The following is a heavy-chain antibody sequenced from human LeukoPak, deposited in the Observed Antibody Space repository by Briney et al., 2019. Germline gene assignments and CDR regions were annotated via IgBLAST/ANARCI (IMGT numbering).Heavy chain of an antibody. D-gene: IGHD3-9*01. Sequence: GGSLRLSCAASGFTFSSYSMNWVRQAPGKGLEWVSYISSSSSTIYYADSVKGRFTISRDNAKNSLYLQMNSLRAEDTAVYYCARSVNDVLRYFDWLPAAFGIWGQGTMVTVSS. CDR3: ARSVNDVLRYFDWLPAAFGI. CDR1: GFTFSSYS. V-gene: IGHV3-48*04. J-gene: IGHJ3*02. CDR2: ISSSSSTI.